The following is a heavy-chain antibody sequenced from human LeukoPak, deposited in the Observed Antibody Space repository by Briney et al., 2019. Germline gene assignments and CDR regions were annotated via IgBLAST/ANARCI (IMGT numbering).Heavy chain of an antibody. V-gene: IGHV1-8*01. J-gene: IGHJ5*02. Sequence: GASVKASCKASGYTFTRFDINWVRQTTGQVLEWMGWMNPNSGNKGYAQKFQGRFTMTMDTSTSTAYMELTSLTSEDTAVYYCARGQKSSGYWFDPWGQRTLVTVSS. CDR2: MNPNSGNK. D-gene: IGHD3-22*01. CDR3: ARGQKSSGYWFDP. CDR1: GYTFTRFD.